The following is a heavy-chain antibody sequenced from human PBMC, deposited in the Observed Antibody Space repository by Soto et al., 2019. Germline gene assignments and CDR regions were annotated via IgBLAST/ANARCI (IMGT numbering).Heavy chain of an antibody. CDR1: GGSFSGYY. CDR3: ARGASCYSGRCAFDI. CDR2: INHSGST. Sequence: SETLSLTCAVYGGSFSGYYWSWIRQPPGKGLEWIGEINHSGSTNYNPSLKSRVTISVDTSKNQFSLKLSSVTAADTAVYYCARGASCYSGRCAFDIWGQGTMVTVSS. V-gene: IGHV4-34*01. D-gene: IGHD2-15*01. J-gene: IGHJ3*02.